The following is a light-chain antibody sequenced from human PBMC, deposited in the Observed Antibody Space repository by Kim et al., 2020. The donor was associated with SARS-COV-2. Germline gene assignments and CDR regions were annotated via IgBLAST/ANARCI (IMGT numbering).Light chain of an antibody. Sequence: QSVLTQPPSASGTPGQRVIISCSGTSSNIGNNYVYWYQHFPGTAPKLLMYWNNKRPSGVPARFSGSKSGTSASLAISGLRPEDEADYYCSSWDDTLSGPVFGGGTQLTVL. CDR2: WNN. J-gene: IGLJ3*02. V-gene: IGLV1-47*01. CDR1: SSNIGNNY. CDR3: SSWDDTLSGPV.